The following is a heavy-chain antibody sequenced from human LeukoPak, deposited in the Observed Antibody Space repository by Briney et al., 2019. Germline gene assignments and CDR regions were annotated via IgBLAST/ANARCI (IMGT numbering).Heavy chain of an antibody. D-gene: IGHD3-10*01. V-gene: IGHV3-30*18. CDR1: GFTFSSYV. J-gene: IGHJ6*02. Sequence: GGSLRLSCAASGFTFSSYVMHWARQAPGKGLEWVTLISYDGSNEYYADSVKGRFTISRDNSKNTLYLQMNSLRAEDTAVYYCAKDHGSGLYYYYGMDVWGQGTMVTVSS. CDR3: AKDHGSGLYYYYGMDV. CDR2: ISYDGSNE.